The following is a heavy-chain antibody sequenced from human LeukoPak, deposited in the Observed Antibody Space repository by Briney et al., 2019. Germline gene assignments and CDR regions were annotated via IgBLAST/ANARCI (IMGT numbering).Heavy chain of an antibody. CDR1: GGSLSSGSYY. V-gene: IGHV4-61*02. CDR3: AREGGKIAVAGYYFDY. CDR2: IYTSGST. Sequence: SETLSLTCTVSGGSLSSGSYYWSWIRQPAGKGLEWIGRIYTSGSTNYNPSLKSRVTISVDTSKNQFSLKLSSVTAADTAVYYCAREGGKIAVAGYYFDYWGQGTLVTVSS. D-gene: IGHD6-19*01. J-gene: IGHJ4*02.